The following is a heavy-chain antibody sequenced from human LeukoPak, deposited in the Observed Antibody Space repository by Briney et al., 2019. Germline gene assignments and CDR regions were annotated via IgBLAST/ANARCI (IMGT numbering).Heavy chain of an antibody. V-gene: IGHV1-18*01. J-gene: IGHJ5*02. D-gene: IGHD2-2*01. CDR2: ISAYNGNT. Sequence: GASVKVSCKASGYTFTSYGISWVRQAPGQGLEWMGWISAYNGNTNYAQKLQGRVTMTTDTSTSTAYMELRSLRSDDTAVYYCARDGLRYCSSTSCRPSNWFDPWGQGTLVTVS. CDR3: ARDGLRYCSSTSCRPSNWFDP. CDR1: GYTFTSYG.